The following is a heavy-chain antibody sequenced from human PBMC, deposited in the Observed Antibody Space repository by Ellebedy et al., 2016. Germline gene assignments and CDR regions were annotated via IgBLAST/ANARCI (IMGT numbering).Heavy chain of an antibody. J-gene: IGHJ6*04. CDR2: ISYDGSNK. D-gene: IGHD3-3*01. CDR1: GFTFSSYG. Sequence: GGSLRLSXAASGFTFSSYGMHWVRQAPGKGLEWVAVISYDGSNKYYADSVKGRFTISRDNAKNSLYLQMNSLRAEDTAVYYCAKRVTIFGVVSSLDVWGKGTTVTVSS. V-gene: IGHV3-30*18. CDR3: AKRVTIFGVVSSLDV.